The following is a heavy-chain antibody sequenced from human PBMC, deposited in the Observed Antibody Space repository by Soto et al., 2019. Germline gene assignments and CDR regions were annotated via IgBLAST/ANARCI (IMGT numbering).Heavy chain of an antibody. Sequence: PSETLSLTCTVYGGSVSDYYWSWVRQPAGKGPEYIGRIHPSGNTNYNPSLKGRVTMSVDTSHNQFSLRLSSVTAADTAVYYCARGPYCGGDCFFASWGQGALVTVS. J-gene: IGHJ5*01. CDR2: IHPSGNT. CDR3: ARGPYCGGDCFFAS. V-gene: IGHV4-4*07. CDR1: GGSVSDYY. D-gene: IGHD2-21*02.